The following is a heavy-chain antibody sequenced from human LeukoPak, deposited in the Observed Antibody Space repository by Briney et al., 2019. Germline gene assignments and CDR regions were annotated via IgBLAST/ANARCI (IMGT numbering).Heavy chain of an antibody. D-gene: IGHD2-15*01. CDR2: IIPIFGTA. V-gene: IGHV1-69*05. J-gene: IGHJ5*02. CDR3: AGDPTNRSGGSSWFDP. Sequence: VASVKVSCKSSGGTFSSYAISWVRQAPGQGLEWMGRIIPIFGTANYAQKFQGRVTITTDESTSTAYMELSSLRSEDTAVYYCAGDPTNRSGGSSWFDPWGQGTLVTVSS. CDR1: GGTFSSYA.